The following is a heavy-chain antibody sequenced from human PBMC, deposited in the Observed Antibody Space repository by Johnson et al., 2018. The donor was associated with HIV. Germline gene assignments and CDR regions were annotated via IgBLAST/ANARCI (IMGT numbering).Heavy chain of an antibody. V-gene: IGHV3-66*02. Sequence: VQLVESGGGLVQPGGSLRLSCAASGFTVSSNYMSWVRQAPGKGLEWVSVIYSGGSTYYADSVKGRFTISRDNYKNTLYLQMNSLRAEDTAVYYCAKTERRWLHFDAFDIWGQGTMVTVSS. D-gene: IGHD5-24*01. CDR1: GFTVSSNY. CDR3: AKTERRWLHFDAFDI. J-gene: IGHJ3*02. CDR2: IYSGGST.